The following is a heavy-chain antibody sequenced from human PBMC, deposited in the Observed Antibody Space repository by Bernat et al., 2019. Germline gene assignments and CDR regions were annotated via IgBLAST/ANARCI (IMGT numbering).Heavy chain of an antibody. CDR1: GFTFSSYA. Sequence: QVQLVESGGGVVQPGRSLRLSCAASGFTFSSYAMHWVRQAPGKGLEWVAVISYDGSNKYYADSVKGRFTISRDNSKNTLYLQMNSLRAEDTAVYYCASGGYYDSSGWDAFDIWGQGTMVTVSS. J-gene: IGHJ3*02. CDR2: ISYDGSNK. V-gene: IGHV3-30*04. D-gene: IGHD3-22*01. CDR3: ASGGYYDSSGWDAFDI.